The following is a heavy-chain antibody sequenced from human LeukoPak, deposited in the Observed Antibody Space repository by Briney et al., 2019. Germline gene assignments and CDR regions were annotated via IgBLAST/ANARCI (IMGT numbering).Heavy chain of an antibody. CDR1: GGSISSGGYY. V-gene: IGHV4-31*03. Sequence: PSQTLSLTCTVSGGSISSGGYYWSWIRQVPGKGLEWIGNIYYSGSTYYNPSLKSRVTMSVDTSKNQFSLKLSSVTAADTAVYYCARGRRGYSSSWYRARYFDYWGQGTLVTVSS. CDR3: ARGRRGYSSSWYRARYFDY. J-gene: IGHJ4*02. CDR2: IYYSGST. D-gene: IGHD6-13*01.